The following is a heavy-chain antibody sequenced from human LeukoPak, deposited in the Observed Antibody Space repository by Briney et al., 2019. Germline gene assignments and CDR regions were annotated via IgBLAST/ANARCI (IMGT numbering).Heavy chain of an antibody. CDR3: TTDLPRAIIVVPAAADY. V-gene: IGHV3-49*04. CDR2: IRSKAYGGTT. Sequence: GGSLRLSCTASGFTFGDYAMSWVRQAPGKGLEWVGFIRSKAYGGTTEYAAPVKGRFTISRDDSKNTLYLQMDSLKTEDTAVYYCTTDLPRAIIVVPAAADYWGQGTLVTVSS. J-gene: IGHJ4*02. D-gene: IGHD2-2*01. CDR1: GFTFGDYA.